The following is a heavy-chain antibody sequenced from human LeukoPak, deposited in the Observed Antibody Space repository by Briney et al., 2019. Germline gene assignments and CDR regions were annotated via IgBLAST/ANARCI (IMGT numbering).Heavy chain of an antibody. V-gene: IGHV3-7*01. CDR2: IKQDGSEK. J-gene: IGHJ4*02. CDR3: ARIYCSSTSCYLDH. Sequence: PGGSLSLSCAASGFTFSSYWMSWVRQAPGKGLEWVANIKQDGSEKYYVDSVKGRFTISRDNAKNSLYLQMNSLRAEDTAVYYCARIYCSSTSCYLDHWGQGTLVTVSS. D-gene: IGHD2-2*01. CDR1: GFTFSSYW.